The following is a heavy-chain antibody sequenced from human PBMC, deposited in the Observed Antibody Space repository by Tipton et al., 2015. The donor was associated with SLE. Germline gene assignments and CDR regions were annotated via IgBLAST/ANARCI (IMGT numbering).Heavy chain of an antibody. CDR2: INSDGSST. V-gene: IGHV3-74*01. J-gene: IGHJ1*01. CDR1: GFTFSSYW. Sequence: AVSGFTFSSYWMHWVRQAPGKGLVWVSRINSDGSSTSCADSVKGRFTISRDNAKNTLYLQMISLRAEDTAVYYCARDLEDAEFQRWGQGTLVTVSS. CDR3: ARDLEDAEFQR.